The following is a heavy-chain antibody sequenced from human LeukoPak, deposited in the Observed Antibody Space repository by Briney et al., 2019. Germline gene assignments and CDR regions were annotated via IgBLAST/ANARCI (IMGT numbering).Heavy chain of an antibody. V-gene: IGHV4-4*07. D-gene: IGHD4-23*01. CDR3: ARGGKATVVTM. J-gene: IGHJ4*02. Sequence: SETLTLTCTVSGGSINSYYWSWIRQPAGKGLEWIGRIYSSGSTNYNPSLKSRVSMSVDTSKNQFSLKLTSVTAADTAVYYCARGGKATVVTMWGQGILVTVSS. CDR2: IYSSGST. CDR1: GGSINSYY.